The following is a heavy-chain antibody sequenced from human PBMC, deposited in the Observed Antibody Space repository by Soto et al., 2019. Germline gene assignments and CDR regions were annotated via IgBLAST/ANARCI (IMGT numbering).Heavy chain of an antibody. CDR3: ARGGEWSHFDY. V-gene: IGHV3-53*01. D-gene: IGHD3-3*01. Sequence: GGSLRLSCAASGFTVISNYMSWVRQAPGKGLEWVSVIHSGGITYYADSVKGRFTISRDNSKNTLYLQMNSLRAEDTAVYYCARGGEWSHFDYRGQGTLVTVSS. CDR2: IHSGGIT. CDR1: GFTVISNY. J-gene: IGHJ4*02.